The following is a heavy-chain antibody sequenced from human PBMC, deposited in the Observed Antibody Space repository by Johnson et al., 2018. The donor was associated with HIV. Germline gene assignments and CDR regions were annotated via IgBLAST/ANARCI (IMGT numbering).Heavy chain of an antibody. CDR3: TTAGSSGSAHAFDI. CDR2: IKSKTAGGTT. V-gene: IGHV3-15*01. CDR1: GFTFDDYG. J-gene: IGHJ3*02. Sequence: VQLVESGGGVVRPGGSLRLSCAASGFTFDDYGMSWVRQAPGKGLEWVGRIKSKTAGGTTDYAAPVKVRFTISRGDSKNTLFLQMNSLKIEDTATYYCTTAGSSGSAHAFDIWGQGTRVTVSS. D-gene: IGHD3-22*01.